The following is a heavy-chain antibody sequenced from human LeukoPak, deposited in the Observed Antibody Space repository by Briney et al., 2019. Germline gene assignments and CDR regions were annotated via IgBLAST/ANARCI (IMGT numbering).Heavy chain of an antibody. CDR1: GFTFSSYW. CDR3: ARDGRCGGDCYAS. V-gene: IGHV3-74*01. D-gene: IGHD2-21*02. Sequence: GGSLRLSCAASGFTFSSYWMHWVRQAPGKGLVWVSGINTDGSSTSYADSVKGRFTISRDNAKNALYLQMNSLRVEDTAVYYCARDGRCGGDCYASWGQGTLVTVSS. J-gene: IGHJ4*02. CDR2: INTDGSST.